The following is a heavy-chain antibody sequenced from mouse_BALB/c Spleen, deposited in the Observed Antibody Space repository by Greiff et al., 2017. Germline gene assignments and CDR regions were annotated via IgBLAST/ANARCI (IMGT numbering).Heavy chain of an antibody. J-gene: IGHJ3*01. V-gene: IGHV14-4*02. CDR1: GFNIKDYY. CDR3: NGYWGPAY. CDR2: IDTENGDT. Sequence: VQLQQSGAELVRSGASVKLSCTASGFNIKDYYMHWVKQRPEQGLEWIGWIDTENGDTDYAPKFQGKATMTADSSSNTGHLKLRSLTSEDTAVYYCNGYWGPAYWGQGTLVTVSA.